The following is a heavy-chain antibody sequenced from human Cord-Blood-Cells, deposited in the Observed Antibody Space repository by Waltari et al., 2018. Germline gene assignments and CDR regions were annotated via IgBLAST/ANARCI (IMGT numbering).Heavy chain of an antibody. CDR1: GSTFTGYY. V-gene: IGHV1-2*04. Sequence: QVQLVQSGAEVKKPGASVKVSCKASGSTFTGYYMHWVRQAPGQGLEWKGWSNPNRGGTNYAQKFQGWVTMNRDTSISTAYMELSRLRSDDTAVYYCAREVGAATSDDAFDIWGQGTMVTVSS. D-gene: IGHD6-25*01. CDR2: SNPNRGGT. J-gene: IGHJ3*02. CDR3: AREVGAATSDDAFDI.